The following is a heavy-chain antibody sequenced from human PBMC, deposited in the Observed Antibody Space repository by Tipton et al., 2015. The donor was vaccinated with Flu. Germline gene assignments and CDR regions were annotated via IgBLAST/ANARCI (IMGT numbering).Heavy chain of an antibody. V-gene: IGHV4-59*08. CDR3: ARQGGYSSSSSYYYGMDV. J-gene: IGHJ6*02. CDR1: RGSISSYY. Sequence: TLSLTCTVSRGSISSYYWSWIRQPPGKGLEWIGYIYYSGSTNYNPSLKSRVTISVDTSKNQFSLKLSSVTAADTAVYYCARQGGYSSSSSYYYGMDVWGQGTTVTVSS. D-gene: IGHD6-6*01. CDR2: IYYSGST.